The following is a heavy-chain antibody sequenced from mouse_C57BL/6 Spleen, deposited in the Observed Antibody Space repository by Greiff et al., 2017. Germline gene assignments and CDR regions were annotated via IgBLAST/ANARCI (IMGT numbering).Heavy chain of an antibody. D-gene: IGHD1-3*01. Sequence: ESGPGLVKPSQSLSLTCSVSGYSFTSGYYWNWIRQSPGNKLEWMGYISYDGSNNYNPSLKNRISITRDTSKHRFFLSLNSVTTEDTASYYCARDLDNSFLDYWGQGTTLTVSS. J-gene: IGHJ2*01. CDR2: ISYDGSN. CDR1: GYSFTSGYY. V-gene: IGHV3-6*01. CDR3: ARDLDNSFLDY.